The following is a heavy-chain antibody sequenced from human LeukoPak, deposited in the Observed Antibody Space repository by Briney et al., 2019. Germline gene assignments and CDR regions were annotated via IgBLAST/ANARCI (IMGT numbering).Heavy chain of an antibody. Sequence: NFQGRVTMTRDTSTSTVYMELSSLRFEDTAVYYCARENPIKSWDYWGQGTLVTASS. J-gene: IGHJ4*02. D-gene: IGHD1-14*01. CDR3: ARENPIKSWDY. V-gene: IGHV1-46*01.